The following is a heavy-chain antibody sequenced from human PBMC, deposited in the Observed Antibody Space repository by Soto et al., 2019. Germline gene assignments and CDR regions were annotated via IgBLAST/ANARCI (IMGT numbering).Heavy chain of an antibody. V-gene: IGHV2-5*02. D-gene: IGHD2-21*02. CDR3: VQSRCGGDCLRSYSSHYYYGMDV. CDR1: GFSLNTGGLG. CDR2: IYWDDDK. Sequence: QITLKESGPTLVKPTQTLTLTCTVSGFSLNTGGLGVGWIRQPPGKALEWLALIYWDDDKRYSPSLKNRLGISKDTSNNLVVFTMTNMDPVDTATYYCVQSRCGGDCLRSYSSHYYYGMDVWGQGTTVTVSS. J-gene: IGHJ6*02.